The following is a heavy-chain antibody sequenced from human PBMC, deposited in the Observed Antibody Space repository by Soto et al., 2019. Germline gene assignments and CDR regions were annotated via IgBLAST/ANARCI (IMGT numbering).Heavy chain of an antibody. CDR1: GFAFSTYS. CDR3: ATAGESSRYYFDS. Sequence: GGSLRLSCAASGFAFSTYSMNWVRHAPGKGLEWVSSISTSSTFVYYADSQKGRFTISRDDAKNSLYLQMNSLRAEDTALYYCATAGESSRYYFDSWGQGTLVTVSS. V-gene: IGHV3-21*01. CDR2: ISTSSTFV. J-gene: IGHJ4*02. D-gene: IGHD3-16*01.